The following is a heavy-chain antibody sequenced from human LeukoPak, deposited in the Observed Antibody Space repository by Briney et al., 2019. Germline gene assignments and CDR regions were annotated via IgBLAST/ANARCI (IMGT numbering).Heavy chain of an antibody. CDR2: IIPIFGTA. V-gene: IGHV1-69*01. J-gene: IGHJ6*03. CDR3: ARDAILEWLPPSYYYMDV. Sequence: SVKVSCKASGGAFSSYAISWVRQAPGQGLEWMGGIIPIFGTANYAQKFQGRVTITADESTSTAYMELSSLRSEDTAVYYCARDAILEWLPPSYYYMDVWGKGTTVTVSS. CDR1: GGAFSSYA. D-gene: IGHD3-3*01.